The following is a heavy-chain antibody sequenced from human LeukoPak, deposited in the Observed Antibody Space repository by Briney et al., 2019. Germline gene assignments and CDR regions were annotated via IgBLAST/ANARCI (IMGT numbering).Heavy chain of an antibody. Sequence: SETLSLTCAVYGGSFSGYYWSWIRQPPGKGLEWIGEINHSGSTNYNPSLKSRVTISVDTSKNQFSLKLSSVTAADTAVYYCARGEATVTSGRTFYGYWGQGTLVTVSS. V-gene: IGHV4-34*01. D-gene: IGHD4-17*01. CDR3: ARGEATVTSGRTFYGY. J-gene: IGHJ4*02. CDR2: INHSGST. CDR1: GGSFSGYY.